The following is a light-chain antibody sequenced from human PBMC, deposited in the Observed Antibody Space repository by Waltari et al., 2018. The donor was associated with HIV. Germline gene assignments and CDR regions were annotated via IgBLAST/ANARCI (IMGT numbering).Light chain of an antibody. CDR3: QQSYSTPRNT. CDR1: QSISSY. Sequence: DIQMTQSPSSMSASVGDRVTITCRASQSISSYLNGYQQKPGKAPKLLIYAASSLQSGGPSRCSGSGSGTDFTLTISSLQPEDFATYYCQQSYSTPRNTFGQGIKLGIK. V-gene: IGKV1-39*01. CDR2: AAS. J-gene: IGKJ2*01.